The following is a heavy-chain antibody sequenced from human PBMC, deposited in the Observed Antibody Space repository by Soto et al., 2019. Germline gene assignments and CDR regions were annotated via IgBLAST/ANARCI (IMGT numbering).Heavy chain of an antibody. D-gene: IGHD3-10*01. J-gene: IGHJ6*02. Sequence: ASVKVSCKASGYTFTGYYMHWVRHAPGQGHEWMGWINPNSGGTNYAQKFQGWVNMTRDTSISTAYMELSRLRSDDTAVYYCARSLPILLWFGESPDDYYYGMDVWGQGTTVTVSS. CDR2: INPNSGGT. CDR3: ARSLPILLWFGESPDDYYYGMDV. V-gene: IGHV1-2*04. CDR1: GYTFTGYY.